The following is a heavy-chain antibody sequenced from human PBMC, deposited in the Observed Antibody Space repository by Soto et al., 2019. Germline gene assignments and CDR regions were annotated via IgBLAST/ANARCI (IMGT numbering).Heavy chain of an antibody. D-gene: IGHD4-17*01. CDR1: GFTFSSYA. J-gene: IGHJ4*02. CDR3: AKAICDYGDYCYYFDY. CDR2: ISGSGGST. Sequence: EVQLLESGGGLVQPGGSLRLSCAASGFTFSSYAMSWVRQAPGKGLEWFSAISGSGGSTYYADSVKGRFTISRDNSKNTLYLKMNSLRAEDTAVYYCAKAICDYGDYCYYFDYWGQGTLVTVSS. V-gene: IGHV3-23*01.